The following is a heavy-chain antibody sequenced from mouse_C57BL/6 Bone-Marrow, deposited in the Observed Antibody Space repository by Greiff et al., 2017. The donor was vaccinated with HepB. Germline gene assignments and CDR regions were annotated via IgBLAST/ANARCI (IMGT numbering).Heavy chain of an antibody. Sequence: VQLQQPGTELVKPGASVKLSCKASGYTFTSYWMHWVKQRPGQGLEWIGNINPRNGGTNYNEKFKSKATLTVDKSSSTAYRQLSSLTSEDSAVYYCARRSFITYWYFDVWGTGTTVTVSS. CDR1: GYTFTSYW. D-gene: IGHD1-1*01. J-gene: IGHJ1*03. V-gene: IGHV1-53*01. CDR3: ARRSFITYWYFDV. CDR2: INPRNGGT.